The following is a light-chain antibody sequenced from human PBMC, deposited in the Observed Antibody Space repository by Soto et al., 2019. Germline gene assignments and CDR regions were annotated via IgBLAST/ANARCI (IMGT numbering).Light chain of an antibody. CDR1: QSFSNT. CDR2: GPS. J-gene: IGKJ2*02. Sequence: EIVMTQSPATLSVSPGESATLSCRASQSFSNTLAWYQQKPGQAPRLLIYGPSTRATGVPARFSGGGSGTEFTLTISSMESEDFAVYYCQHYNNWLRGTFGQGTKLEIK. V-gene: IGKV3-15*01. CDR3: QHYNNWLRGT.